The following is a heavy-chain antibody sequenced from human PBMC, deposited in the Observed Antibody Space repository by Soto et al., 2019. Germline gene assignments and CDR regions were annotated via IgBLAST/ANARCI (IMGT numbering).Heavy chain of an antibody. CDR2: INRSGGST. J-gene: IGHJ4*02. CDR3: ARQFYFDY. Sequence: QVQLVQSGAEVKKPGASVKVSCKASGYTFTRYYIHWVRQAPGQGLEWMGMINRSGGSTSYAQRFQGRVTMTRDTSTSTVYMELSSLTSDDTAVYYCARQFYFDYWGQGTLVTVSS. V-gene: IGHV1-46*01. CDR1: GYTFTRYY.